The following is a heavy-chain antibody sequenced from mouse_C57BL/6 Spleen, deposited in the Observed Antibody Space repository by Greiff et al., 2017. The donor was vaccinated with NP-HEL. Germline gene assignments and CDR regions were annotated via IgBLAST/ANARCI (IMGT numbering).Heavy chain of an antibody. J-gene: IGHJ3*01. Sequence: VKLMESGAELVKPGASVKLSCKASGYTFTEYTIHWVKQRSGQGLEWIGWFYPGSGSIKYNEKFKDKATLTADKSSSTVYMELSRLTSEDSAVYFCARHEEENWDEVPFAYWGQGTLVTVSA. V-gene: IGHV1-62-2*01. CDR2: FYPGSGSI. D-gene: IGHD4-1*01. CDR3: ARHEEENWDEVPFAY. CDR1: GYTFTEYT.